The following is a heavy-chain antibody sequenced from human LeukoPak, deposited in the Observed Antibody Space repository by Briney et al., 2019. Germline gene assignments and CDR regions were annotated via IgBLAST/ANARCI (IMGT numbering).Heavy chain of an antibody. D-gene: IGHD3-10*01. CDR3: ARSSYYGSGSYYPLPDY. V-gene: IGHV1-18*01. CDR2: ISAYNGNA. CDR1: RYTFTSYG. J-gene: IGHJ4*01. Sequence: ASVKVSCKPSRYTFTSYGISWVRQAPGQGLEWMGWISAYNGNANYAQKLQGRVTMTTDTSTSTAYMELRSLRSDDTAVYYCARSSYYGSGSYYPLPDYWGQGTLVTVSS.